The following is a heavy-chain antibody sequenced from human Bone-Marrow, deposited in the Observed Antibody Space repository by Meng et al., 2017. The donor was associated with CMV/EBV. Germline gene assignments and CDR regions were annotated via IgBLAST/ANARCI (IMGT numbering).Heavy chain of an antibody. Sequence: ASGKVSCKASGYTFTSYGISWVRQAPGQGLEWMGWISAYNGNTNYAQKLQGRVTMTTDTSTSTAYMELRSLRSDDTAVYYCARATWSIVGATTSDYWGQGTLVTVSS. CDR2: ISAYNGNT. CDR3: ARATWSIVGATTSDY. D-gene: IGHD1-26*01. V-gene: IGHV1-18*01. CDR1: GYTFTSYG. J-gene: IGHJ4*02.